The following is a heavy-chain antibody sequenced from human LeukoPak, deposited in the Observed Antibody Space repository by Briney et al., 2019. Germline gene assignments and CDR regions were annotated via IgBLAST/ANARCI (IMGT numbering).Heavy chain of an antibody. CDR1: GGTFSSYA. CDR3: AREANVLLWFGELFEMDY. V-gene: IGHV1-18*01. J-gene: IGHJ4*02. Sequence: GASVKVSCKASGGTFSSYAISWVRQAPGQGLEWMGWISAYNGNTNYAQKLQGRVTMTTDTSTSTAYMELRSLRSDDTAVYYCAREANVLLWFGELFEMDYWGQGTLVTVSS. CDR2: ISAYNGNT. D-gene: IGHD3-10*01.